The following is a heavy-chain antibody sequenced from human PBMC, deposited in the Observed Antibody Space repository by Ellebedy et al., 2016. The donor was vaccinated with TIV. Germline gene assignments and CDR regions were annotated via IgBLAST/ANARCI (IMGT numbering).Heavy chain of an antibody. J-gene: IGHJ2*01. CDR3: ARDDEVGYFDL. CDR2: IYYNGTT. V-gene: IGHV4-39*02. CDR1: GASMSSRNYY. Sequence: MPSETLSLTCVVSGASMSSRNYYWGWIRQPPGKGLEWIGSIYYNGTTYYKPSLKSRVTISADTSNNQFSLKLSSVTAADTAVYYCARDDEVGYFDLWGRGTLVTVSS.